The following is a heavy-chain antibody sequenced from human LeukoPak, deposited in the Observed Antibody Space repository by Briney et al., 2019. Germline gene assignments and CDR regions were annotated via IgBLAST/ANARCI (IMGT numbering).Heavy chain of an antibody. CDR3: ARGRYYLDS. V-gene: IGHV3-74*01. Sequence: GESLTLSCAASGFTFSTYWMHWVRPAPGRGLVWVSHFNSDGITTSYADSVKARFTISRDNAKNTLYLQMNSLRAEDTAVYYCARGRYYLDSWGQGTLVTVSS. CDR2: FNSDGITT. D-gene: IGHD1-14*01. CDR1: GFTFSTYW. J-gene: IGHJ4*02.